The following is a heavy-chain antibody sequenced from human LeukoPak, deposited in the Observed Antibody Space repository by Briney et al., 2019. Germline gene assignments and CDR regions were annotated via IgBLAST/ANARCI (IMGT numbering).Heavy chain of an antibody. D-gene: IGHD3-22*01. Sequence: ASVKVSCKASGYTFTSYDINWVRQATGQGLEWMGWMNPNSYNTGYAQKFQGRVTMTRNTSISTAYMELNSLRSEDTAVYYCARVRHCYDSSGYYPLFDYWGQGTLVTVPS. J-gene: IGHJ4*02. V-gene: IGHV1-8*01. CDR2: MNPNSYNT. CDR1: GYTFTSYD. CDR3: ARVRHCYDSSGYYPLFDY.